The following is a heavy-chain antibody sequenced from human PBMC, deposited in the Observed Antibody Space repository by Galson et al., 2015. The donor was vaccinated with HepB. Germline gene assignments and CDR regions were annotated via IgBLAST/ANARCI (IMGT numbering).Heavy chain of an antibody. CDR1: GYTFTSYW. D-gene: IGHD2-2*01. J-gene: IGHJ4*02. CDR3: ARRTRDCGLTSCFGGLDY. CDR2: IDPSDSYT. V-gene: IGHV5-10-1*01. Sequence: QSGAEVKKPGESLRISCKGSGYTFTSYWINWVRQMPGKGLEWMGRIDPSDSYTTYSPSFQGQVTISADKSMTTAYLHLTSLRASDTAMYYCARRTRDCGLTSCFGGLDYWGQGTLVTVSS.